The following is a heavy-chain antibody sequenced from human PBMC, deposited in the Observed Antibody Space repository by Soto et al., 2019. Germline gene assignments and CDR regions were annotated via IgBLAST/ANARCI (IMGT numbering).Heavy chain of an antibody. J-gene: IGHJ3*02. Sequence: EVQLVESGGGLVKPGGSLRLSCAASGFTFSSYSMNWVRQAPGKGLEWVSSISSSSSYIYYADSVKGRFTISRDNAKNSLYLQMNSLRAEDTAVYYCARGGRWLPDAFDIWGQGTMVTVSS. CDR1: GFTFSSYS. CDR3: ARGGRWLPDAFDI. V-gene: IGHV3-21*01. D-gene: IGHD3-16*01. CDR2: ISSSSSYI.